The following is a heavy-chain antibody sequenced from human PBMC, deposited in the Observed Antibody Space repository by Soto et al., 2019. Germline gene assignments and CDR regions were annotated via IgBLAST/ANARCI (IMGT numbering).Heavy chain of an antibody. Sequence: SETLSLTCTVSGGSISSGGYYWSWIRQHPGKGLEWIGYIYYSGSTYYNPSLKSRVTISVDTSKNQFSLKLSSVTAADTAVYYCARDSDYYDSSGNWFDPWGQGTLVTVSS. CDR2: IYYSGST. V-gene: IGHV4-31*03. CDR3: ARDSDYYDSSGNWFDP. J-gene: IGHJ5*02. D-gene: IGHD3-22*01. CDR1: GGSISSGGYY.